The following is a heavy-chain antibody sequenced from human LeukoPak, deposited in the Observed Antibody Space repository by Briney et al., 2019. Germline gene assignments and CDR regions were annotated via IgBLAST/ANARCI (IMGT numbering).Heavy chain of an antibody. CDR2: ISYSGST. J-gene: IGHJ4*02. V-gene: IGHV4-39*01. Sequence: SETPSLTCTVSGGSISSSTYNWGWIRQPPGKGLEWIGSISYSGSTYYTPSLKSRVTISVDTSKNQFSLELRSVTAADTAVYYCARGRAAAGQYYFAYWGQGTLVTVSS. D-gene: IGHD6-13*01. CDR3: ARGRAAAGQYYFAY. CDR1: GGSISSSTYN.